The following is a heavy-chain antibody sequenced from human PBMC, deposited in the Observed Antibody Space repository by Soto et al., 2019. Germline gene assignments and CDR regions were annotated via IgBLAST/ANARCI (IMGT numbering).Heavy chain of an antibody. J-gene: IGHJ2*01. CDR2: ISGSGIST. D-gene: IGHD1-1*01. CDR1: GFNFRSYA. Sequence: PGGSLRLSCAASGFNFRSYAMSWVRQAPGKGLEWVSGISGSGISTHYADSVKGRFTVSRDNSKNTLYLQMNSLRAEDTAVYNCARGPERPDWYFDLWRRATPVSVSA. V-gene: IGHV3-23*01. CDR3: ARGPERPDWYFDL.